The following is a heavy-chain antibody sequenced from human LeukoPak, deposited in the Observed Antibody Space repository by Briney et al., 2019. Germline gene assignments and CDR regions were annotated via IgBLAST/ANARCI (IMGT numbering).Heavy chain of an antibody. D-gene: IGHD4-11*01. CDR1: GFTFSSYA. Sequence: GGSLRLSCAASGFTFSSYAMHWVRQAPGKGLEWVAVISYDGSNKYYADSVKGRFTISRDNSKNTLYLQMNSLRAEDTAVYYCARVGTVTTYYYYGMDVWGQGTTVTVSS. J-gene: IGHJ6*02. CDR3: ARVGTVTTYYYYGMDV. CDR2: ISYDGSNK. V-gene: IGHV3-30-3*01.